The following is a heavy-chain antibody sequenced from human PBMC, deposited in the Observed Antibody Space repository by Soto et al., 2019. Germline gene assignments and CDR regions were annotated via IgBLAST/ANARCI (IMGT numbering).Heavy chain of an antibody. J-gene: IGHJ6*02. CDR2: IYPGDSDT. Sequence: GESLKISCKGSGYSFTSYWIGWVRQMPGKGLEWMGIIYPGDSDTRYSPSFQGQVTISADKSISTAYLQWSSLKASDTAMYYCARTSAAGKYYYRMDFWGQGTTVTVSS. D-gene: IGHD6-13*01. CDR1: GYSFTSYW. CDR3: ARTSAAGKYYYRMDF. V-gene: IGHV5-51*01.